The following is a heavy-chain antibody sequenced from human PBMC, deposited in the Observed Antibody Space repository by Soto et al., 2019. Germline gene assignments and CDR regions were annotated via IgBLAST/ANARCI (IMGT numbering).Heavy chain of an antibody. V-gene: IGHV3-64*01. D-gene: IGHD4-17*01. CDR1: GFTFSSYA. Sequence: EVQLVESGGGLVQPGGSLRLSCAASGFTFSSYAMHWVRQAPGKGLEYVSAISSNGGSTYYANSVKGRFTISRDNSKNTLYLQMGSLRAEDMAVYYCAIDREDGDYWYFDPWRRGTPVTVSS. CDR2: ISSNGGST. CDR3: AIDREDGDYWYFDP. J-gene: IGHJ2*01.